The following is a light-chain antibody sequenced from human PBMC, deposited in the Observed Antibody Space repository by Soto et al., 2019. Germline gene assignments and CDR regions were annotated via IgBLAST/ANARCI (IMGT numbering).Light chain of an antibody. Sequence: EIVLTQSPGTLSLSPGERATLSCRASQNIDGNFLVWHQQKPGQAPRLLINAAFTRATGIPDRFSGSGSGTDFTLTISSLDPEDFAVYYCQSRSSWLISFGPGTKVDIK. CDR1: QNIDGNF. CDR3: QSRSSWLIS. V-gene: IGKV3D-20*02. J-gene: IGKJ3*01. CDR2: AAF.